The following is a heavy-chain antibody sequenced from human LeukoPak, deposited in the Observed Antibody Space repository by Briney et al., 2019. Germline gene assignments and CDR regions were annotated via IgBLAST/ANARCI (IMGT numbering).Heavy chain of an antibody. CDR3: ATEGDIVVVPAAILGY. Sequence: GASVKVSCKVSGYTLTELSMHWVRQAPGKGREWMGGFDPEDGETIYEQKFQGRVTMTEDTSTDTAYMELSSLRSEDTAVYYCATEGDIVVVPAAILGYWGQGTLVTVSS. CDR2: FDPEDGET. CDR1: GYTLTELS. J-gene: IGHJ4*02. D-gene: IGHD2-2*02. V-gene: IGHV1-24*01.